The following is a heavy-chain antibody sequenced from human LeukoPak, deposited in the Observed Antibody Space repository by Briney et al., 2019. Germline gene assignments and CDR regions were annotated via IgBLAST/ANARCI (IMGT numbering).Heavy chain of an antibody. D-gene: IGHD3-22*01. CDR1: GYSFTSYW. CDR3: ARRLRRGGNYYDSSGYYLGPYYFDY. J-gene: IGHJ4*02. V-gene: IGHV5-51*01. Sequence: GESLKISCKGSGYSFTSYWIGWVRQMPGKGLEWMGIIYPGDCDARYSPSFQGQVTISADKSISTAYLQWSSLKASDTAMYYCARRLRRGGNYYDSSGYYLGPYYFDYWGQGTLVTVSS. CDR2: IYPGDCDA.